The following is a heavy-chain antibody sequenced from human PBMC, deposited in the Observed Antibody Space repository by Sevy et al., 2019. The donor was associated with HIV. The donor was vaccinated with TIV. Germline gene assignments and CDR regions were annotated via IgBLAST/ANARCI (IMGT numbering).Heavy chain of an antibody. CDR2: ISRDRRTI. CDR3: AREAYYYDSREENWFDP. Sequence: GGSLRLSCVGSGFTFSTYTMHWVRQAPGKGLEWLSSISRDRRTIYYADSLKGRFTISRDNAKNSPYLQMNSLRDEDTAVYDCAREAYYYDSREENWFDPWGQGTLVTVSS. J-gene: IGHJ5*02. V-gene: IGHV3-48*02. CDR1: GFTFSTYT. D-gene: IGHD3-22*01.